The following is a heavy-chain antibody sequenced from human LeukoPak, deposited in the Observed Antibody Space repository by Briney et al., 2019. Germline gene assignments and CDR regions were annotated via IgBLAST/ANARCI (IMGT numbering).Heavy chain of an antibody. Sequence: GGSLRLSCAASGFTFSSYAMSWVRQAPGKGLEWVSAISGSGGSTYYADSVKGRFTIPRDNSKNTLYLQMNSLRAEDTAVYYCAKIYDSSGYYQAWGQGTLVTVSS. V-gene: IGHV3-23*01. CDR3: AKIYDSSGYYQA. D-gene: IGHD3-22*01. CDR2: ISGSGGST. CDR1: GFTFSSYA. J-gene: IGHJ5*02.